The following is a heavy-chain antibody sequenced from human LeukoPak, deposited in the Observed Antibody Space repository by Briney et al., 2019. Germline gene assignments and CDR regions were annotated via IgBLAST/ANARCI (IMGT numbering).Heavy chain of an antibody. J-gene: IGHJ5*02. CDR2: ISNNGDTK. Sequence: GGSLRLSCAASGFTFNTFGMHWVRQAPGKGLDWVAVISNNGDTKFHADSVKGRFTISRDNSKNTLFLQMDSLRTEDTAVYYCAKGALGTAANIGWFDPWGQGTLVTVSS. CDR3: AKGALGTAANIGWFDP. CDR1: GFTFNTFG. V-gene: IGHV3-30*18. D-gene: IGHD2-2*01.